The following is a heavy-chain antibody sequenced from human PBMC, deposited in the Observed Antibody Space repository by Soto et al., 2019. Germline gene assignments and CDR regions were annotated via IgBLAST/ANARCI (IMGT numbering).Heavy chain of an antibody. CDR1: GFTFSSYG. Sequence: GGSLRLSCAASGFTFSSYGMHWVRQAPGKGLEWVAVISYDGSNKYYADSVKGRFTISRDNSKNTLYLQMNSLRAEDTAVYYCAKDSNYRLYYYYGMDVWGQGTTVTVCS. CDR3: AKDSNYRLYYYYGMDV. J-gene: IGHJ6*02. D-gene: IGHD4-4*01. CDR2: ISYDGSNK. V-gene: IGHV3-30*18.